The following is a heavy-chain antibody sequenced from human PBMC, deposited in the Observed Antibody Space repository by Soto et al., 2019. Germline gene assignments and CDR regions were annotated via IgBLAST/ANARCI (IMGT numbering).Heavy chain of an antibody. CDR1: GFTFSSYS. J-gene: IGHJ4*02. V-gene: IGHV3-21*01. Sequence: GGSLRLSCAASGFTFSSYSMNWVRQAPGKGLEWVSSISSSSSYIYYADSVKGRFTITRGNAKNSLYRQMNSLRAEGTAVYNCAMSGSSGWYKGPFNYWGKGTLVTVSS. D-gene: IGHD6-19*01. CDR2: ISSSSSYI. CDR3: AMSGSSGWYKGPFNY.